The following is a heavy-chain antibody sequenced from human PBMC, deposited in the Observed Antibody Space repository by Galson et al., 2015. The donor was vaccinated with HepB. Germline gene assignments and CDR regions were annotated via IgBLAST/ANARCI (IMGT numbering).Heavy chain of an antibody. CDR2: IVVGSGNT. Sequence: SVKVSCKASGFTFTSSAMQWVRQARGQRLEWIGWIVVGSGNTNYAQKFQERVTITRDMSTSTAYMELSSLRSEDTAVYYCAAGRITIFGVVISSSRIYGMDVWGQGTTVTVSS. D-gene: IGHD3-3*01. CDR1: GFTFTSSA. CDR3: AAGRITIFGVVISSSRIYGMDV. V-gene: IGHV1-58*02. J-gene: IGHJ6*02.